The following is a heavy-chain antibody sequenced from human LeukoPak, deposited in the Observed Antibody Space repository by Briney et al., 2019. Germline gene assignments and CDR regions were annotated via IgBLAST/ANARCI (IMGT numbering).Heavy chain of an antibody. CDR1: GFTFSDYG. CDR3: ARGGGVVY. J-gene: IGHJ4*02. V-gene: IGHV3-48*01. D-gene: IGHD3-3*01. Sequence: PGGSLRLSCAASGFTFSDYGMTWVRQAPGEGLEWVSYFSSITGTIYYADSVKGRFTISRDNAKNAQYLQMNSLRADDTAIYYCARGGGVVYWGQGTLVTVSS. CDR2: FSSITGTI.